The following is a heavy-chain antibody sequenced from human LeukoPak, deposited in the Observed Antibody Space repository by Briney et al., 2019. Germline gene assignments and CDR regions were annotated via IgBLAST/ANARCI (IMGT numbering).Heavy chain of an antibody. CDR3: ARDLKMGYSSGSYSWGTGSSNDY. V-gene: IGHV1-2*02. CDR1: GYTFTGYY. D-gene: IGHD6-19*01. Sequence: GASVKVSCKASGYTFTGYYMHWVRQAPGQGLEWMGWINPNSGGTNYAQKFQGRITMTTDTSTSTAYMELRSLRSDDTAVYYCARDLKMGYSSGSYSWGTGSSNDYWGQGTLVTVSS. CDR2: INPNSGGT. J-gene: IGHJ4*02.